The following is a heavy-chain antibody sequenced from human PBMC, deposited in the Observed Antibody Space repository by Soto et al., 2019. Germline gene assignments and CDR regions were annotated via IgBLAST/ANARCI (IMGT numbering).Heavy chain of an antibody. CDR2: IYHSGSA. V-gene: IGHV4-4*02. CDR3: ARVEGRFYYGMDV. CDR1: GGSISSSNC. J-gene: IGHJ6*02. Sequence: SETLSLTCAVSGGSISSSNCWSWARQPPGKGLEWIGEIYHSGSANYNPSLKSRVTISVDKSKNQFSLKLSSVTAADTAVYYCARVEGRFYYGMDVWGQGTTVTVSS.